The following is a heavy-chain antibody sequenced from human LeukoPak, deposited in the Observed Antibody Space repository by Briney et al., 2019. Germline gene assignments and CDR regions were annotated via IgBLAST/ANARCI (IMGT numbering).Heavy chain of an antibody. Sequence: SETLSLTCAVPGYSISSGYYWGWIRQPPGKGLEWIGSIYHSGSTYYNPSLKSRVTISVDTSKNQFSLKLSSVTAADTAVYYCARPVDAFDIWGQGTMVTVSS. CDR2: IYHSGST. CDR1: GYSISSGYY. J-gene: IGHJ3*02. V-gene: IGHV4-38-2*01. CDR3: ARPVDAFDI.